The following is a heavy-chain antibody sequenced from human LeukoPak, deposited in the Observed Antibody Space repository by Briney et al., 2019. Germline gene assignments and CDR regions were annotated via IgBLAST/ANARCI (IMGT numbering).Heavy chain of an antibody. CDR1: GYTFTGYY. CDR3: ASLGLYYDSSGYYWFLDY. Sequence: ASVKVSCKASGYTFTGYYMHWVRQAPGQGLEWMGWNNPNSGGTNYAQKFQGRVTMTRDTSISTAYMELSRLRSDDTAVYYCASLGLYYDSSGYYWFLDYWGQGTLVTVSS. J-gene: IGHJ4*02. V-gene: IGHV1-2*02. CDR2: NNPNSGGT. D-gene: IGHD3-22*01.